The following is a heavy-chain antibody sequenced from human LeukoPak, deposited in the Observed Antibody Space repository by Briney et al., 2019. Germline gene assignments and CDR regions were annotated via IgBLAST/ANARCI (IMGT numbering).Heavy chain of an antibody. CDR1: GFTFGDYA. CDR3: AKGGDYDSSGYYHFQH. V-gene: IGHV3-43D*04. CDR2: ISWDGGST. Sequence: PGGSLRLSCAASGFTFGDYAMHWVRQAPGRGLEWVSLISWDGGSTYYADSVKGRFTISRDNSKNSLYLQMNSLRAEDTALYYCAKGGDYDSSGYYHFQHWGQGTLVTVSS. D-gene: IGHD3-22*01. J-gene: IGHJ1*01.